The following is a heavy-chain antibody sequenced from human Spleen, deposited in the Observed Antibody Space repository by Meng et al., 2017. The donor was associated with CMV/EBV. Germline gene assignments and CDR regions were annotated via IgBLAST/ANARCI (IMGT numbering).Heavy chain of an antibody. J-gene: IGHJ4*02. CDR1: GFTFSSYE. Sequence: GESLKISCAASGFTFSSYEMNWVRQAPGKGLEWVAFIRSDGTNQYYADSVKGRFTISRDNSKNTMYLQMNRLRPEDTAVYYCGKIDYWGQGTLVTVSS. CDR3: GKIDY. CDR2: IRSDGTNQ. V-gene: IGHV3-30*02.